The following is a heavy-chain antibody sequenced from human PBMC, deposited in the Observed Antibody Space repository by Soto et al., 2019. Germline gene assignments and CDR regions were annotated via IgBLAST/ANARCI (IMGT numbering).Heavy chain of an antibody. V-gene: IGHV4-34*01. J-gene: IGHJ5*02. CDR2: INHSGST. D-gene: IGHD3-22*01. CDR1: GGFSIGFY. Sequence: SGALCLTLAVYGGFSIGFYWSWSRQPPGRGLECIGEINHSGSTNYNPSLKSRVTISVDTSKNQFSLKLSSVTAADTAVYYCARGRPKGRMKVVGGGSPKLDPWGKGSLVSVSS. CDR3: ARGRPKGRMKVVGGGSPKLDP.